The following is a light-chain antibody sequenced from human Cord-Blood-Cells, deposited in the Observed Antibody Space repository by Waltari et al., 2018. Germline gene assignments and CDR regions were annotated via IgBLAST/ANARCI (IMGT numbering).Light chain of an antibody. CDR2: AAS. CDR1: RRIVTT. CDR3: QQSYSTPYT. J-gene: IGKJ2*01. V-gene: IGKV1-39*01. Sequence: DTKLTRPPPPLSASFEDRVPPPSREGRRIVTTLNWYQQKPGKAPKLLIYAASSLQSGVPSRFSGSGSGTDFTLTISSLQPEDFATYYCQQSYSTPYTFGQGTKLEIK.